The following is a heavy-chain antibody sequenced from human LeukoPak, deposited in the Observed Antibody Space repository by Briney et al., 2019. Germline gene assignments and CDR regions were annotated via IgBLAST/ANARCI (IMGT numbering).Heavy chain of an antibody. D-gene: IGHD1-26*01. CDR3: AREVSSGRVWYMDV. V-gene: IGHV3-30-3*01. CDR1: GFTFSSYA. J-gene: IGHJ6*03. CDR2: LSYDANE. Sequence: QSGSSLRLSCAASGFTFSSYAMHWVRQAPGKGLDLEWVTVLSYDANEYYADSVKGRFTISRDISKNTLYLQMNSLRGDDTAVYYCAREVSSGRVWYMDVWGKGTTVTVSS.